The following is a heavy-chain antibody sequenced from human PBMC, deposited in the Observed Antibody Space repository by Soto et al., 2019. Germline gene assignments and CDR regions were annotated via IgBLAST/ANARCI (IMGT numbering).Heavy chain of an antibody. D-gene: IGHD3-10*01. J-gene: IGHJ3*01. Sequence: EVQLVESGGGLVQPGESLRLSCAASGFTFDYYWMHWVRQAPGKGLVWVSRVHSDGTTTTYADSVKGRFTISRDNARNTVSRQMSSLRAEDTALYYCARGDRGGFDLWGHGTVVTVSS. CDR3: ARGDRGGFDL. CDR2: VHSDGTTT. V-gene: IGHV3-74*01. CDR1: GFTFDYYW.